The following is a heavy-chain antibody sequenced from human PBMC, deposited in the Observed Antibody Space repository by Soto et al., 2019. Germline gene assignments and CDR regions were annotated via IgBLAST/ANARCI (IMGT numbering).Heavy chain of an antibody. CDR1: GGSISSYY. CDR3: ARHVSFYYYYGMDV. D-gene: IGHD2-8*01. Sequence: SETLSLTCAVSGGSISSYYWSWIRQPPGKGLEWIGYIYYSGSTNYNPSLKSRVTISVDTSKNQFSLKLSSVTAADTAVYYCARHVSFYYYYGMDVWGQGTTVTVSS. V-gene: IGHV4-59*08. CDR2: IYYSGST. J-gene: IGHJ6*02.